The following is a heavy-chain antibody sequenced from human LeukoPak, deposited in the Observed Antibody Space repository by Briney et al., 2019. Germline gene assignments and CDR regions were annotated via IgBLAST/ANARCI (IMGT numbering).Heavy chain of an antibody. Sequence: SETLSLTCTVSGGSISSYYWSWIRQPPGRGLEWIGYIYYSGSTNYNPSLKSRVTISVDTSKNQFSLKLSSVTAADTAVYYCARVRSKQQLDYIDYWGQGTLVTVSS. J-gene: IGHJ4*02. V-gene: IGHV4-59*01. D-gene: IGHD6-13*01. CDR1: GGSISSYY. CDR3: ARVRSKQQLDYIDY. CDR2: IYYSGST.